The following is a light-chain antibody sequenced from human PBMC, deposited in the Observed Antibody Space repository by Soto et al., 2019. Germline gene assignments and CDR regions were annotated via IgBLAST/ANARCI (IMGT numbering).Light chain of an antibody. V-gene: IGKV1-39*01. CDR3: QQSYSNQWT. Sequence: IQMTQSPSSLSASVGDRVTITCRASQSISSYLNWYQQKPGKAPKLLIYAASSLQSGVPSRFSGSGSGTDFTLTISSLQPEDFATYYCQQSYSNQWTFSQGTKVDIK. CDR1: QSISSY. CDR2: AAS. J-gene: IGKJ1*01.